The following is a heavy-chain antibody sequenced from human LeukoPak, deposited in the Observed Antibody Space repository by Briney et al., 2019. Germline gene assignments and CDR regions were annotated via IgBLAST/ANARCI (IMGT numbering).Heavy chain of an antibody. D-gene: IGHD7-27*01. CDR3: ARTLGKIYYFDY. V-gene: IGHV3-48*02. J-gene: IGHJ4*02. CDR1: GFTLSNYG. Sequence: PGGSLRLSCAASGFTLSNYGMNWVRQAPGKGLEWISYISPSSGSIYYADSVKGRFTISRDNAKNSLYLQLNSLRDEDTAVYYCARTLGKIYYFDYWGQGTLATVSS. CDR2: ISPSSGSI.